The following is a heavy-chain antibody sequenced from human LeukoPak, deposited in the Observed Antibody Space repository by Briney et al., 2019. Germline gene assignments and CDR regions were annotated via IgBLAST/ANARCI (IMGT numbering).Heavy chain of an antibody. D-gene: IGHD6-13*01. CDR2: IYPGDSDS. V-gene: IGHV5-51*01. CDR1: GYSFTNYW. J-gene: IGHJ4*02. CDR3: ARLSVIAADGTHYFDY. Sequence: GESLKISCKGSGYSFTNYWMGWVRQMPGKGLEWMGIIYPGDSDSRNSPSFQAQVSISADKSINTAYLQWSSLKASDTAMYYCARLSVIAADGTHYFDYWGQGTLVTVSS.